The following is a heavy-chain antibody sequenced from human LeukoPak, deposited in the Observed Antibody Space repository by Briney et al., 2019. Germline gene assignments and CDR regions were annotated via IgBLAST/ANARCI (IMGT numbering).Heavy chain of an antibody. V-gene: IGHV1-18*01. J-gene: IGHJ3*02. Sequence: ASVKVSCKASGYTFTSYGISWVRQAPGQGLEWMGWISAYNGNTDYAQKLQGRVTMTTDTSTSTAYMELRSLRSDDTAVYYCARVIAAAGTDAFDIWGQGTMVTVSS. CDR2: ISAYNGNT. D-gene: IGHD6-13*01. CDR1: GYTFTSYG. CDR3: ARVIAAAGTDAFDI.